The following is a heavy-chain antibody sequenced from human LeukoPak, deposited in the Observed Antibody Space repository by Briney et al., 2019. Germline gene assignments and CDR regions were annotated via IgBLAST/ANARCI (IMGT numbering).Heavy chain of an antibody. CDR2: ISGSGGST. CDR3: ANPPRYYYYYMDV. CDR1: GFIFSNYW. V-gene: IGHV3-23*01. J-gene: IGHJ6*03. Sequence: GGSLRLSCVASGFIFSNYWMSWVRQAPGKGLEWVSAISGSGGSTYYADSVKGRFTISRDNSKNTLYLQMNSLRAEDTAVYYCANPPRYYYYYMDVWGKGTTVTVSS.